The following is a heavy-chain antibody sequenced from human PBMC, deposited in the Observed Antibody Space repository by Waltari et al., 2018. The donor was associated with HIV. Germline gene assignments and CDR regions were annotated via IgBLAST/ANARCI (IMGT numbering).Heavy chain of an antibody. CDR1: GASMRSKNYY. J-gene: IGHJ1*01. D-gene: IGHD3-9*01. Sequence: LQLKESGPGLVKPSDTLSLMCAVSGASMRSKNYYWAWIRQSPGERLEWIATIYYTGDTYFVPSLKNRTSISVDSSKNLLSLSLASVTAADTAIYYCARQHTYTSDWFSQASFFNYWGPGTLVTVSS. CDR3: ARQHTYTSDWFSQASFFNY. V-gene: IGHV4-39*01. CDR2: IYYTGDT.